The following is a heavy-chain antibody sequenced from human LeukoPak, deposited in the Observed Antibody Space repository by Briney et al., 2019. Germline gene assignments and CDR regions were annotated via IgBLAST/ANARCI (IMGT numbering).Heavy chain of an antibody. J-gene: IGHJ4*02. CDR1: GFTFSNYA. D-gene: IGHD1-26*01. Sequence: GESLKISCAASGFTFSNYAMSWVRQAPGKGLEWVSGISGSGGSTYYADSVGRFSISRDNSNNTLYLQLTSLRADDTAVYYCAKEGRGMGAATMDYWGQGTLVTVSS. CDR2: ISGSGGST. CDR3: AKEGRGMGAATMDY. V-gene: IGHV3-23*01.